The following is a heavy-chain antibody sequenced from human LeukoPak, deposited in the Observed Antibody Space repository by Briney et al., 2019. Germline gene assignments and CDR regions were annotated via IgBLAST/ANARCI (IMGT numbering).Heavy chain of an antibody. D-gene: IGHD5-18*01. Sequence: GGSLRLSCAGSGFTFSSYSMNWVRQAPGKGLEWVSSISSSSSYIYYADSVKGRFTVSRDNAKKSLYLQMNSLRAEDTAVYYCARADWDTAMIDYWGQGTVVTVSS. CDR1: GFTFSSYS. V-gene: IGHV3-21*01. J-gene: IGHJ4*02. CDR3: ARADWDTAMIDY. CDR2: ISSSSSYI.